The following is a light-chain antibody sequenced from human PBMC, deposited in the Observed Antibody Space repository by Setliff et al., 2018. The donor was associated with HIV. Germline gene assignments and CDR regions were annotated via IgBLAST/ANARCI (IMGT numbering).Light chain of an antibody. J-gene: IGLJ3*02. Sequence: ALTQPASVSGSPGQSITISCTGSSSDVGGYDYVAWYQQHPGKTPELLIFDVHNRPSGVSHRFSGSKSGNTASLTISGLQAEDEADYYCSSYTASRALVFGGGTKGTVL. CDR2: DVH. CDR3: SSYTASRALV. V-gene: IGLV2-14*03. CDR1: SSDVGGYDY.